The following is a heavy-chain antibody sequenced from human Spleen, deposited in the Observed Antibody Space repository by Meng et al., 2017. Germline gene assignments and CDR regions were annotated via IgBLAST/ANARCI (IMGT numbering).Heavy chain of an antibody. D-gene: IGHD6-19*01. CDR1: GDSVSNNGAA. V-gene: IGHV6-1*01. CDR2: TYYVSKWYN. Sequence: QVQLQQSGPGRVKPSQTLSLTCAISGDSVSNNGAAWNWIRQSPSRGLEWLGRTYYVSKWYNDYALSVKSRITISPDTFKNQFSLHLNSVTPEDTAVYYCARAQAHSGWYWFDPWGQGTLVTVSS. CDR3: ARAQAHSGWYWFDP. J-gene: IGHJ5*02.